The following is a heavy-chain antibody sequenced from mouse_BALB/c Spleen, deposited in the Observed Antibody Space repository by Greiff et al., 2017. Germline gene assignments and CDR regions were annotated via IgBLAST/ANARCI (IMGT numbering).Heavy chain of an antibody. Sequence: EVMLVESGGDLVKPGGSLKLSCAASGFTFSSYGMSWVRQTPDKRLEWVATISSGGSYTYYPDSVKGRFTISRDNAKNTLYLQISSLKSEDTAMYYCANYYDSSPHWYFDVWGAGTTVTVSS. CDR1: GFTFSSYG. V-gene: IGHV5-6*01. CDR3: ANYYDSSPHWYFDV. CDR2: ISSGGSYT. J-gene: IGHJ1*01. D-gene: IGHD1-1*01.